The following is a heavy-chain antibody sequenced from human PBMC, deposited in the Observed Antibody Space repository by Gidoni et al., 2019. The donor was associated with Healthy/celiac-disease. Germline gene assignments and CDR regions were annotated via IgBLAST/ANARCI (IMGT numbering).Heavy chain of an antibody. D-gene: IGHD4-17*01. CDR2: ILPIFGTA. J-gene: IGHJ3*02. CDR1: GGTFSSYA. CDR3: ARPLTTVTLDAFDI. Sequence: QVQLVQSGAEVKKPGSSVKVSCKASGGTFSSYAISWVRQAPGQGLEWMGGILPIFGTANYAQKFQGGVTTADESTSTAYMELSSLRSEDTAVYYCARPLTTVTLDAFDIWGQGTMVTVSS. V-gene: IGHV1-69*01.